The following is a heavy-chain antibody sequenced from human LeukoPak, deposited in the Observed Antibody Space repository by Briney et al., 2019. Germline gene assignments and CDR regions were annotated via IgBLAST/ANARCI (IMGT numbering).Heavy chain of an antibody. CDR1: GFTFSSYA. V-gene: IGHV3-23*01. D-gene: IGHD5-18*01. Sequence: GGSLRFSCAASGFTFSSYAMSWVRQAPGKGLEWFSAISGSGGSTYYADSVKGRFTISRDNSKNTLYLQMNSLRAEDTAVYYCAKNRGYSYGLYFDYWGQGTLVTVSS. J-gene: IGHJ4*02. CDR2: ISGSGGST. CDR3: AKNRGYSYGLYFDY.